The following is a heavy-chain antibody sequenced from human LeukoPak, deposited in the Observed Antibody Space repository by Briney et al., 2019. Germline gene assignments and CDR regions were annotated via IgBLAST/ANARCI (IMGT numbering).Heavy chain of an antibody. Sequence: GESLQISFQGSGYSFTSYWIGWVRQMPGKGLEWMGIIYPGDSDTRYSPSFQGQVTISADKSISTAYLQWSSLKASDTAMYYCARPLLSVLGAFDIWGQGTMVTVSS. CDR2: IYPGDSDT. CDR1: GYSFTSYW. D-gene: IGHD1-26*01. V-gene: IGHV5-51*01. CDR3: ARPLLSVLGAFDI. J-gene: IGHJ3*02.